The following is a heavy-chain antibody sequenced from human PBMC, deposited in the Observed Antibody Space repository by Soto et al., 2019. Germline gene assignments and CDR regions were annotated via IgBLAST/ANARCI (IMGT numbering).Heavy chain of an antibody. CDR2: ITGSGNSA. V-gene: IGHV3-23*01. CDR3: ARAATTQNWLYYYAMDV. D-gene: IGHD5-12*01. CDR1: GFIFSSSA. J-gene: IGHJ6*02. Sequence: EVQLLESGGGLVQPGGSLTLSCAASGFIFSSSAVNWVRQAPGKGLEWVSGITGSGNSAYYADSVKGRFTISRDNSRNTLYLYINGLRAEDTAVFFCARAATTQNWLYYYAMDVWGQGTTVTVSS.